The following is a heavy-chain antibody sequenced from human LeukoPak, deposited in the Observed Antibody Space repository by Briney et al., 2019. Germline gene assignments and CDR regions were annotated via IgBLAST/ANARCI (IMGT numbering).Heavy chain of an antibody. CDR3: ARMYYYDSSGYSFDP. Sequence: SQTLSLTCAISGDSVSSNSAAWNWIRQSPSRGLEWLGRTYYRSKWYNDYAVSVKSRITINPDTSKNLLSLQLNSVTPEDTAVYYCARMYYYDSSGYSFDPWGQGALVTVSS. D-gene: IGHD3-22*01. J-gene: IGHJ5*02. V-gene: IGHV6-1*01. CDR1: GDSVSSNSAA. CDR2: TYYRSKWYN.